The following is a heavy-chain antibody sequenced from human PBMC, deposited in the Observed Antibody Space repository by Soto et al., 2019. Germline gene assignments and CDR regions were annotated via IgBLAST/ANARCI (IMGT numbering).Heavy chain of an antibody. CDR3: ARDPRRVAATRYYFDY. CDR2: IYYSGST. D-gene: IGHD2-15*01. V-gene: IGHV4-31*03. J-gene: IGHJ4*02. Sequence: SETLSLTCTVSGGSISSGGYYWSWIRQHPGKGLEWIGYIYYSGSTYYNPSLKSRVTISVDTSKNQFSLKLSSVTAADTAVYYCARDPRRVAATRYYFDYWGQGTLVTVSS. CDR1: GGSISSGGYY.